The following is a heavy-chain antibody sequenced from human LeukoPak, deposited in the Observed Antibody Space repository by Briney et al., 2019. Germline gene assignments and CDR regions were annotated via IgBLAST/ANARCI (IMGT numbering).Heavy chain of an antibody. V-gene: IGHV3-21*01. J-gene: IGHJ6*02. CDR3: ARVVSSAAAGTFYYYGMDV. Sequence: PGGSLRLSCAASGFTLSSYSMNWVRQAPGKGPEWVSSISSSSSYIYYADSVKGRFTISRDNAKNSLYLQMNSLRAEDTAVYYCARVVSSAAAGTFYYYGMDVWGQGTTVTVSS. CDR2: ISSSSSYI. CDR1: GFTLSSYS. D-gene: IGHD6-13*01.